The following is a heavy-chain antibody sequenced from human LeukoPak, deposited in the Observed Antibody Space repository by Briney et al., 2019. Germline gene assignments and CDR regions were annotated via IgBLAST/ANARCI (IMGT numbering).Heavy chain of an antibody. CDR2: IGTAGDT. CDR1: GFTFSSYD. Sequence: GGSLRLSCAASGFTFSSYDMHWVRQAPGKGLEWVSAIGTAGDTYYPGSVKGRFTISRENAKNSLYLQMNSLRAGDTAVCYCARSGKPYYYDSSGYYFDYWGQGTLVTVSS. D-gene: IGHD3-22*01. J-gene: IGHJ4*02. V-gene: IGHV3-13*04. CDR3: ARSGKPYYYDSSGYYFDY.